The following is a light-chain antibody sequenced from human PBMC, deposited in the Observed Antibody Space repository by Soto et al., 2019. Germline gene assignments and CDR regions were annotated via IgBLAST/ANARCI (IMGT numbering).Light chain of an antibody. CDR3: QKYNSPPRT. V-gene: IGKV1-27*01. Sequence: DIQMTQSPSSLSASLGDRVSITCRASQDIANFLAWYQHKPGKVPTLLIYAASTLQSGVPSRFSGSASGTDFTLTISSLQPEDVATYYCQKYNSPPRTFGQGTKVDIK. J-gene: IGKJ1*01. CDR2: AAS. CDR1: QDIANF.